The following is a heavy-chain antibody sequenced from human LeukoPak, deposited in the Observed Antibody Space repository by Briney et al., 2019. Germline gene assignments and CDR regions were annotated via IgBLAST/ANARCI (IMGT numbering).Heavy chain of an antibody. CDR2: IYYSGST. CDR3: ASPSPKLLWFGESNLFDY. CDR1: GGSISSSSYY. D-gene: IGHD3-10*01. V-gene: IGHV4-39*01. Sequence: SETLSLTCTVSGGSISSSSYYWGWIRQPPGKGLEWIGSIYYSGSTYYNPSFKSRVTISVDTSKNQFSLKLSSVTAADTAVYYCASPSPKLLWFGESNLFDYWGQGTLVTVSS. J-gene: IGHJ4*02.